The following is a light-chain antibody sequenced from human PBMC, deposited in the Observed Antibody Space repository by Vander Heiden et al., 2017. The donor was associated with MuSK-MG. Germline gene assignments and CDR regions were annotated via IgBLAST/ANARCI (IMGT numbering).Light chain of an antibody. Sequence: SYVLTQPPSVSVAPGQTARITFGGTNIGSKIVHWYQQKPGQAPVRVVDDDSDRPPEIPERFSGYSAGNTATLTISRVEAGDEADYFCHASASSSDNWVFGGGTKLTVL. V-gene: IGLV3-21*02. CDR2: DDS. CDR3: HASASSSDNWV. J-gene: IGLJ3*02. CDR1: NIGSKI.